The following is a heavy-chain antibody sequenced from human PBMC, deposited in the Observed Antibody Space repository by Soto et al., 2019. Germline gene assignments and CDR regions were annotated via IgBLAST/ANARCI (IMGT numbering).Heavy chain of an antibody. Sequence: EVQLVESGGGLVKPGGSLRLSCAASGFTFSSYSMNWVRQAPGKGLEWVSSISSSSSYIYYADSEKGRFTISRDNAKNSLYLQMNSLRAEDTAVYYCARARGRAVAGTGFDYWGQGTLVTVSS. J-gene: IGHJ4*02. CDR3: ARARGRAVAGTGFDY. CDR1: GFTFSSYS. CDR2: ISSSSSYI. V-gene: IGHV3-21*01. D-gene: IGHD6-19*01.